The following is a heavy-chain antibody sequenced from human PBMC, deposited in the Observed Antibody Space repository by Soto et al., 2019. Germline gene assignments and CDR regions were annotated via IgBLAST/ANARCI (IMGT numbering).Heavy chain of an antibody. Sequence: PGESLKISCKGSGYSFTNYWIAWVRQMPGKGLEWMGIIYPGDSDTTYSPSFQGQVTISADKSISTAYLQMDSLRDEDAAVYYWARIKLVEWFFINVDVYDMDVWGQGTPVTVSS. V-gene: IGHV5-51*01. CDR3: ARIKLVEWFFINVDVYDMDV. D-gene: IGHD3-3*01. CDR2: IYPGDSDT. CDR1: GYSFTNYW. J-gene: IGHJ6*02.